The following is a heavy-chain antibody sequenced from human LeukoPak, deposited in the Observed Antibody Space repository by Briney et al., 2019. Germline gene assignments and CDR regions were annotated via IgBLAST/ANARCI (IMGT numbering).Heavy chain of an antibody. Sequence: ASVKVSCKASGGTFSSYAISWVRQAPGQGLEWMGRIIPILGIANYAQKFQGRVTITADKSTSTAYMELSSLRSEDTAVCYCAGDDEPMESTVVTGFQHWGQGTLVTVSS. D-gene: IGHD4-23*01. CDR3: AGDDEPMESTVVTGFQH. V-gene: IGHV1-69*04. CDR2: IIPILGIA. CDR1: GGTFSSYA. J-gene: IGHJ1*01.